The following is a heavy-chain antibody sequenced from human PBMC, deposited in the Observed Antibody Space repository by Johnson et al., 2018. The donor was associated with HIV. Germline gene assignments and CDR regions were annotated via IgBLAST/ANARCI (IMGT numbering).Heavy chain of an antibody. D-gene: IGHD1-20*01. CDR3: ARAEGLTGRNAFDI. CDR2: ISYDGSNQ. Sequence: MQLVESGGGVVQPGRSLRLSCAASGFTFSSYAMHWVRQAPGKGLEWVAVISYDGSNQYYADSVKGRFTISRDNSKNTVFLQMNSLRPEDTAMYYCARAEGLTGRNAFDIWGQGTMVTVSS. CDR1: GFTFSSYA. V-gene: IGHV3-30*04. J-gene: IGHJ3*02.